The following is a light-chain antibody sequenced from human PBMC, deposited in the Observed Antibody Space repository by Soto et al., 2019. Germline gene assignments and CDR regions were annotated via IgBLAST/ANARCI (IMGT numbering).Light chain of an antibody. Sequence: EIVMTQSPATLSVSPGERATLSCRASQSVRSNLAWYQQKPGQSPRLLIYGASTRATGIPARFSGSGSGTQFTLTISSLQSEDFATYYCQQYNSYSLWTFGQGTKVDIK. CDR3: QQYNSYSLWT. J-gene: IGKJ1*01. V-gene: IGKV3-15*01. CDR1: QSVRSN. CDR2: GAS.